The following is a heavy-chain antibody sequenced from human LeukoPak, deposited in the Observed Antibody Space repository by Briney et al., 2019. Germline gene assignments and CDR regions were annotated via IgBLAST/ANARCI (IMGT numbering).Heavy chain of an antibody. Sequence: ASVRVSCKASGYTFTTYGISWVRQAPGQGPEWMGWISAYSGDTKYAQNVQGRVTMTRDTSTSTAYMELRSPSSDDTAVYYCVREEELIRGFISLAYWGQGSLVTVSS. V-gene: IGHV1-18*01. CDR2: ISAYSGDT. D-gene: IGHD3-10*01. J-gene: IGHJ4*02. CDR1: GYTFTTYG. CDR3: VREEELIRGFISLAY.